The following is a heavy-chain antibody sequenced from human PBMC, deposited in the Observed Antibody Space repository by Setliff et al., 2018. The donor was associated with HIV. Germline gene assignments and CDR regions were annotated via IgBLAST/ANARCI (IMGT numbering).Heavy chain of an antibody. CDR2: INQSGNT. J-gene: IGHJ4*02. CDR3: AKDGEWEQWPTHYFDY. V-gene: IGHV4-34*01. CDR1: GGSFSGYY. Sequence: SETLSLTCTVYGGSFSGYYWSWIRQPPGMGLEWIGEINQSGNTNYNPSLKSRVTISADPSKNQFSLRAEDTAVHYCAKDGEWEQWPTHYFDYWGQGTLVTVSS. D-gene: IGHD1-26*01.